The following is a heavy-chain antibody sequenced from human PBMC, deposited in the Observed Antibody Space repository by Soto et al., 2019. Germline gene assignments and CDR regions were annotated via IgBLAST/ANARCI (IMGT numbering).Heavy chain of an antibody. CDR3: AKERRLERGDFDY. Sequence: EVQLLESGGGLVQPGGSLRLSCAASGFTFSSYAMSWVRQAPGKGPEWVSVISGGGNRIYYADSVKGRFTISRDNSKNTLYLQMNSLRDEDTAIYYCAKERRLERGDFDYWGQGTLVTVSS. D-gene: IGHD1-1*01. CDR1: GFTFSSYA. CDR2: ISGGGNRI. V-gene: IGHV3-23*01. J-gene: IGHJ4*02.